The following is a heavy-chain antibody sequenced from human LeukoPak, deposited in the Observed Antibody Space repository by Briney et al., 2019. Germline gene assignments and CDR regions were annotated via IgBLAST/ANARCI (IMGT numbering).Heavy chain of an antibody. V-gene: IGHV3-7*03. D-gene: IGHD3-16*01. CDR1: GFTFRSYY. CDR2: INHNGNVN. Sequence: PGGSLRLSCAASGFTFRSYYMHWVRQAPGKGLEWVASINHNGNVNYYVDSVKGRFTISRDNAKNSLYLQMSNLRAEDTAVYYCARGGGLDVWGQGATVTVSS. J-gene: IGHJ6*02. CDR3: ARGGGLDV.